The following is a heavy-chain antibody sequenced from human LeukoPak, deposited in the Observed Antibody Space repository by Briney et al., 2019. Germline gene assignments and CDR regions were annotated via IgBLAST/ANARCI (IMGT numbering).Heavy chain of an antibody. J-gene: IGHJ6*03. CDR2: IYTSGST. D-gene: IGHD5-18*01. V-gene: IGHV4-39*07. Sequence: SETLSLTCTVSGGSISSSSYYWGWIRQPPGKGLEWIGSIYTSGSTNYNPSLKSRVTISVDTSKNQFSLKLSSVTAADTAVYYCARGEYSYGYSYYYYYYMDVWGKGTTVTISS. CDR1: GGSISSSSYY. CDR3: ARGEYSYGYSYYYYYYMDV.